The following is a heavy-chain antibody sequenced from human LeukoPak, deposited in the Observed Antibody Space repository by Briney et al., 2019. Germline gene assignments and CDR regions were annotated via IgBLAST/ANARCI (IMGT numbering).Heavy chain of an antibody. V-gene: IGHV1-24*01. CDR2: FDPEDGET. J-gene: IGHJ5*02. CDR3: ATSLVPDSSGYYQNWFDP. Sequence: ASVKVSCKVSGYTLTELSMHWVRQTPGKGLEWMGGFDPEDGETIYAQEFQGRVTMTEDTSTDTAYMELSSLRSEDTAVYYCATSLVPDSSGYYQNWFDPWGQGTLVTVSS. D-gene: IGHD3-22*01. CDR1: GYTLTELS.